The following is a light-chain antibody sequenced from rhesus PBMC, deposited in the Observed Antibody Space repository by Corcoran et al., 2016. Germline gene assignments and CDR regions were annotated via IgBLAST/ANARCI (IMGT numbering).Light chain of an antibody. Sequence: DIQMTQSPSSLSASVGDTVTITCRASQGISSWLAWYQQKPGKAPKLLIYKASSLKSGVPSRFSGSVSGTDFTLTISSLQSEDFATYYCQQYSSKPIFTFGPGTKLDIK. V-gene: IGKV1-22*01. J-gene: IGKJ3*01. CDR3: QQYSSKPIFT. CDR2: KAS. CDR1: QGISSW.